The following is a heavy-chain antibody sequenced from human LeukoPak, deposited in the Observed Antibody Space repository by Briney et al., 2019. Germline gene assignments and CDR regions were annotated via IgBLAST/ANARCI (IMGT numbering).Heavy chain of an antibody. CDR3: GNTTVGYSSGQKPAWPVDY. J-gene: IGHJ4*02. CDR2: IFGSGGSP. Sequence: GGSLRLSCEASGFTFGSHAMYWVRQAPGKGLEWVAGIFGSGGSPHYEDPVKGRFTISRDNYRNTVYLQINSLRAEDTAVYCCGNTTVGYSSGQKPAWPVDYWGQRALVTVSS. V-gene: IGHV3-23*01. CDR1: GFTFGSHA. D-gene: IGHD5-18*01.